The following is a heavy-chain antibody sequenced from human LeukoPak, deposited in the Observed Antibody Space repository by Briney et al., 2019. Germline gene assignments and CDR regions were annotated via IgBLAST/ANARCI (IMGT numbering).Heavy chain of an antibody. D-gene: IGHD6-13*01. V-gene: IGHV3-23*01. J-gene: IGHJ4*02. Sequence: GGSLRLSCAASGFTFSSYAMSWVRQAPGKGLEWVSAISGSGGSTYYADSVKGRFTISRDNAKNSLYLQMNSLRAEDTAIYYCASSSRYALDYWGQGTLVTVSS. CDR3: ASSSRYALDY. CDR1: GFTFSSYA. CDR2: ISGSGGST.